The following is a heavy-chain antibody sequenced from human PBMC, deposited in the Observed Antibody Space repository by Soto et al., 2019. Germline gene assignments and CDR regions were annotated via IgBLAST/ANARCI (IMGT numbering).Heavy chain of an antibody. CDR3: ARDRPHYGSGRYAVESLDY. CDR1: GGSISSGGYY. J-gene: IGHJ4*02. V-gene: IGHV4-31*03. D-gene: IGHD3-10*01. Sequence: QVQLQESGPGLVKPSQTLSLTCTVSGGSISSGGYYWSWIRQHPGKGLEWIGYIYYSGSTYYNPSLKSRVTISVDTSKNQFSLKVSSVTAADTAVYYCARDRPHYGSGRYAVESLDYWGQGTLVTVSS. CDR2: IYYSGST.